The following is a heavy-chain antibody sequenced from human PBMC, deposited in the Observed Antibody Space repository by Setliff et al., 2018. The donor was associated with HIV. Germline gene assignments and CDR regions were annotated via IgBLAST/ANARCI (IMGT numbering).Heavy chain of an antibody. CDR2: ISAYNGNT. Sequence: GASVKVSCKASGYTFTSYGISWVRQAPGQGLEWMGWISAYNGNTNYAQKLQGRVTMTTDTSTSTAYMELRSLRSDDTAVYYCARQARGYSYGTGFDYWGQGTLVTVSS. V-gene: IGHV1-18*01. D-gene: IGHD5-18*01. CDR3: ARQARGYSYGTGFDY. CDR1: GYTFTSYG. J-gene: IGHJ4*02.